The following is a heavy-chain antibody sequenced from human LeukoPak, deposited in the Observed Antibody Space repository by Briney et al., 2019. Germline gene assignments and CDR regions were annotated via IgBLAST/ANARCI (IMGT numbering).Heavy chain of an antibody. J-gene: IGHJ4*02. V-gene: IGHV3-23*01. CDR1: GFTFSSYA. CDR2: NRISGGTT. D-gene: IGHD3-3*01. CDR3: AKRHYDFWSGYQNQMYYFDY. Sequence: PGGSLRLSCAASGFTFSSYAMSWVRQAPEKGLEWISANRISGGTTYYADSVKGRFIISRDNSKNTLYLQMNSLRAEDTAVYYCAKRHYDFWSGYQNQMYYFDYWGQGALVTVSS.